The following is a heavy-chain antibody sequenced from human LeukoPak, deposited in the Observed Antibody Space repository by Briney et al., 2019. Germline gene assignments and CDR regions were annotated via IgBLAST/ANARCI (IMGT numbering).Heavy chain of an antibody. D-gene: IGHD5/OR15-5a*01. Sequence: SETLSLTCTVSGGSISSFDWSWIRQPPGKGLEYIGYISYSETTSYNPSLKSRVTISVDTSKNQFSLKLTSVTAADTAVYYCARDKGLPQAFDIWGQGTMVTVSS. CDR2: ISYSETT. J-gene: IGHJ3*02. CDR3: ARDKGLPQAFDI. V-gene: IGHV4-59*01. CDR1: GGSISSFD.